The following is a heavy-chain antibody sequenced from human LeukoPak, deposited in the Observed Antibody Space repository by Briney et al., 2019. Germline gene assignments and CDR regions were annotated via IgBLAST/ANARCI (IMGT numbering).Heavy chain of an antibody. CDR3: ARVLDYYGMDV. CDR2: ISYDGSNK. CDR1: GFTFSSYA. J-gene: IGHJ6*02. Sequence: GGSLRLSCAASGFTFSSYAMRWVRQAPGNGLEWVAVISYDGSNKYYADSVKGRFTISRDNSKNTLYLQMNSLRAEDTAVYYCARVLDYYGMDVWGQGTTVTVSS. D-gene: IGHD2-15*01. V-gene: IGHV3-30-3*01.